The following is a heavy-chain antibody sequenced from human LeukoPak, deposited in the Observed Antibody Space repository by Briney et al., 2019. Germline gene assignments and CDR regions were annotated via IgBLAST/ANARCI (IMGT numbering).Heavy chain of an antibody. V-gene: IGHV3-23*01. D-gene: IGHD6-13*01. CDR1: GFTVSINY. Sequence: GGSLRLSCAASGFTVSINYMSWVRQAPGKGLEWVSAISGSGGSTYYADSVKGRFTISRDNSKNTLYLQMNSLRAEDTAVYYCAKRMGWQLLNFDYWGQGTLVTVSS. CDR3: AKRMGWQLLNFDY. J-gene: IGHJ4*02. CDR2: ISGSGGST.